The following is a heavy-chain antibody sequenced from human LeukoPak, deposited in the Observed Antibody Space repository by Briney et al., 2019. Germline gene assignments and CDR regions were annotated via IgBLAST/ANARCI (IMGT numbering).Heavy chain of an antibody. J-gene: IGHJ6*03. CDR2: VDHTGST. CDR1: GGSFSRYY. CDR3: ARGRVSSSTWYSTYYYFFYMDF. V-gene: IGHV4-59*01. Sequence: PSETLSLTCAVNGGSFSRYYWTWIRQPPGKGLEWIGYVDHTGSTKFNPSLNGRVSISRDTSNNFFSLRLRSVTAADTAVYFCARGRVSSSTWYSTYYYFFYMDFWGKGTTVTVSS. D-gene: IGHD4-11*01.